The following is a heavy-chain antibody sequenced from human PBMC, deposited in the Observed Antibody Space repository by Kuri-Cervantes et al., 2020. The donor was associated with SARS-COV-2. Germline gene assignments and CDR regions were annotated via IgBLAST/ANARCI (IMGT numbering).Heavy chain of an antibody. CDR3: ATGAANSYLDV. CDR1: GFTVSSNY. D-gene: IGHD3-10*01. J-gene: IGHJ6*03. V-gene: IGHV3-53*01. CDR2: IYRGGST. Sequence: GGSLRLSCAASGFTVSSNYVRWVRRAPGRGLEWVSVIYRGGSTYYADSVQGRFTISRDNSKNTLYLQMNSLRVEDTAVYYCATGAANSYLDVWGRGTTVTVSS.